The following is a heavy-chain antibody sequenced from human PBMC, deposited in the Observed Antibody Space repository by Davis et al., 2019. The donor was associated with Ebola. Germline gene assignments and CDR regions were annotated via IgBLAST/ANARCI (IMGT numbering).Heavy chain of an antibody. D-gene: IGHD1-26*01. CDR3: GGAWD. CDR2: LSTTGGDT. V-gene: IGHV3-23*01. Sequence: PGGSLRLSCAASGFTFSSCAMTWVRQAPGKGLEWVSVLSTTGGDTYYSDSVKGRFTISRDNSRNTLYLQMNSLRADDTAVYYCGGAWDWGQGTLVTVSS. J-gene: IGHJ4*02. CDR1: GFTFSSCA.